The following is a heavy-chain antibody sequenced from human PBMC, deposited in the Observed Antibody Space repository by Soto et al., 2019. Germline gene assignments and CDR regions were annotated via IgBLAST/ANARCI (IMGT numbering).Heavy chain of an antibody. V-gene: IGHV1-24*01. CDR1: GYTLTELS. CDR2: FDPEDGET. Sequence: ASVKVSCKVSGYTLTELSMHWVRQAPGKGLEWMGGFDPEDGETIYAQKFQGRVTMTEDTSTDTAYMELSSLRSEDTAVYYCATGPVYYYYMDVWGKGTTVTVSS. J-gene: IGHJ6*03. CDR3: ATGPVYYYYMDV.